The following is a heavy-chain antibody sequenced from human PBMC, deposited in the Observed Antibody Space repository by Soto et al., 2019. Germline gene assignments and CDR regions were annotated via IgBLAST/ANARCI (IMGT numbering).Heavy chain of an antibody. CDR3: ARDLQYSMLFYGMDV. D-gene: IGHD6-13*01. CDR2: IYYSGST. CDR1: GGSISSGGYY. Sequence: QVQLQESGPGLVKPSQTLSLTCTVSGGSISSGGYYWSWIRQHPGKGLEWIGYIYYSGSTYYNPSHKRRVTISVNTSKSQFTLKLASVTAADTAVYYCARDLQYSMLFYGMDVWGHGTTVTVSS. V-gene: IGHV4-31*03. J-gene: IGHJ6*02.